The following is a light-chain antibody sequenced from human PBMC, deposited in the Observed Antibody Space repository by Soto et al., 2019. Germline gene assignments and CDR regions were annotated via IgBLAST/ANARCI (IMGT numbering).Light chain of an antibody. CDR3: QQRGNWPLYT. CDR1: QSISSN. Sequence: EIVMTQSPATLSVSPGERATLSCRASQSISSNLAWYQQKPGQAPRLLMFRTSSRATGFPARFSGSGSGTEFNLTISSLEPEDFAVYYCQQRGNWPLYTFGQGTKVEMK. V-gene: IGKV3-15*01. CDR2: RTS. J-gene: IGKJ2*01.